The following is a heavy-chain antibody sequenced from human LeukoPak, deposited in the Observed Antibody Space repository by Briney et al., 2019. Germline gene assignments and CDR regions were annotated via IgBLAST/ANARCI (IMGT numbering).Heavy chain of an antibody. CDR1: GSSFTSYW. CDR2: IYPGDSDT. V-gene: IGHV5-51*01. D-gene: IGHD6-13*01. J-gene: IGHJ4*02. CDR3: ARRLAAAGGTYYFDY. Sequence: GAALQISYKGSGSSFTSYWIGWGRQMPAKGLEWMGIIYPGDSDTRYRPSFQGQVTISDDKSISTAYLQWSSLKASDTAMYYCARRLAAAGGTYYFDYWGQGTLVTVSS.